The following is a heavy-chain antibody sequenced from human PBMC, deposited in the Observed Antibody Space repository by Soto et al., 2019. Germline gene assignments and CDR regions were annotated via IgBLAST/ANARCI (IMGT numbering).Heavy chain of an antibody. CDR2: IYYSGST. J-gene: IGHJ5*02. Sequence: SETLSLTCTVSGGSISSGGYYWSWIRQHPGKGLEWIGYIYYSGSTYYNPSLKSRVTISVDTSKNQFSLKLSSVTAADTAVYYCARDGNDFWSGSGFDPWGQGTLVTVSS. CDR3: ARDGNDFWSGSGFDP. CDR1: GGSISSGGYY. D-gene: IGHD3-3*01. V-gene: IGHV4-31*03.